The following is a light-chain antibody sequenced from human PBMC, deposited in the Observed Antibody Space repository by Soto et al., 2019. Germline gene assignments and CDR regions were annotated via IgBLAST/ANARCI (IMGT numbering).Light chain of an antibody. CDR1: QSVSSN. V-gene: IGKV3-15*01. Sequence: EIVMTQSPATLSVSPGERATLSCRASQSVSSNLAWYQQKPGQAPRLLIYGAITRATGVPARFSGSGSGTDFTLTISRLEPEDFAVYYCQQYGGSSQTFGQGTKVDIK. CDR3: QQYGGSSQT. J-gene: IGKJ1*01. CDR2: GAI.